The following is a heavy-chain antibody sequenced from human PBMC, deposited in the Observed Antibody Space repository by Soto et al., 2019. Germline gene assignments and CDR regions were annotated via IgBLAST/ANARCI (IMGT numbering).Heavy chain of an antibody. Sequence: GASVKVSCKASGYTFSSYGISWVRQAPGQGLEWMGWISAYNGNTNYAQKLQGRVTMTTDTSTSTAYMELRSLRSDDTAVYYCVRESSGWYAMGYWGQGTRVTVS. D-gene: IGHD6-19*01. CDR2: ISAYNGNT. J-gene: IGHJ4*02. V-gene: IGHV1-18*04. CDR1: GYTFSSYG. CDR3: VRESSGWYAMGY.